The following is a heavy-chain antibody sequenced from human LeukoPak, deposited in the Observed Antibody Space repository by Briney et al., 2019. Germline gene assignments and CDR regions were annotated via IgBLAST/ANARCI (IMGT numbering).Heavy chain of an antibody. CDR2: VSGSGGSV. Sequence: GGSLRLSCAASGFTFSSYSMNWVRQAPGKGLEWVSAVSGSGGSVYYADSVKGRFTISRDNSKNTLYLQMNSLRAEDTAVYYCAKDNQQQAIDYWGQGTLVTVSS. V-gene: IGHV3-23*01. CDR1: GFTFSSYS. CDR3: AKDNQQQAIDY. D-gene: IGHD6-13*01. J-gene: IGHJ4*02.